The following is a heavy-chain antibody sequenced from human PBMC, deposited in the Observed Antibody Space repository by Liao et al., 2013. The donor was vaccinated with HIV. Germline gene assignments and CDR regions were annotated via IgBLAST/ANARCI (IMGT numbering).Heavy chain of an antibody. CDR3: ARKDWDRPFHTFDI. J-gene: IGHJ3*02. D-gene: IGHD3/OR15-3a*01. Sequence: QVQLQESGPGLVKPSQTLSLTCTVSGGSISSYYWSWIRQPPGKGLEWIGEINHSGSTNYNPSLKSRVTISVDTSKNQFSLKLSSVTAADTAVYYCARKDWDRPFHTFDIWGQGTMVTVSS. CDR2: INHSGST. CDR1: GGSISSYY. V-gene: IGHV4-34*09.